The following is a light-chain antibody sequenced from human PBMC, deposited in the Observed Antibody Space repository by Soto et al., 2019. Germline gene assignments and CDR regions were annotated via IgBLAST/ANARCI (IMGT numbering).Light chain of an antibody. CDR3: QKYNSAPRS. CDR2: AAS. J-gene: IGKJ1*01. CDR1: QGINNY. V-gene: IGKV1-27*01. Sequence: DIQMTQSPSSLSASVGDRVTITCRASQGINNYLAWYQQKPGKVPKLVIYAASTLQSGVPSRFSVSGSGTDFTLTISSLQPEDGATYYCQKYNSAPRSCGQGTKVDIK.